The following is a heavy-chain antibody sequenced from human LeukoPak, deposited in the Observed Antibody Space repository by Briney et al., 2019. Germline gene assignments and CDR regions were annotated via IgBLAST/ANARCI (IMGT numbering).Heavy chain of an antibody. CDR1: GFSFSSYA. Sequence: GGSLRLSCAASGFSFSSYAMSWVRQAPGKGLEWVSTISASGGNTYYADSVKGRFTISRDTSKNTLYLQMNSLRADDTAVYYCAKLYGSSRNLDYWGQATLVTVSS. CDR3: AKLYGSSRNLDY. J-gene: IGHJ4*02. V-gene: IGHV3-23*01. CDR2: ISASGGNT. D-gene: IGHD1-14*01.